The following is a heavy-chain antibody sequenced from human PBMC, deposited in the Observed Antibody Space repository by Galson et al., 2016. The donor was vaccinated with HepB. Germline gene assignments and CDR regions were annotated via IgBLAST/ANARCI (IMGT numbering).Heavy chain of an antibody. Sequence: SLRLSCAASGFIFSSYGMHWVRQTPGKGLEWVATVSYDGSYTYSGDSVKGRFTISRENSRNTLSLQLNRLSTDDTAVYYCVKGGYYGGNPMSGGMDVWGQGTTVTVSS. J-gene: IGHJ6*02. V-gene: IGHV3-30*18. CDR2: VSYDGSYT. CDR3: VKGGYYGGNPMSGGMDV. CDR1: GFIFSSYG. D-gene: IGHD4-23*01.